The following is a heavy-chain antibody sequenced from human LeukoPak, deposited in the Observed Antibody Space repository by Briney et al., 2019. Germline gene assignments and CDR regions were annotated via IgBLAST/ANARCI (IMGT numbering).Heavy chain of an antibody. J-gene: IGHJ3*02. V-gene: IGHV4-39*01. CDR3: ARPDSSGWYQGGTDAFDI. D-gene: IGHD6-19*01. CDR2: IYYSGST. CDR1: GDSISSISDY. Sequence: PSENLSLTCTVSGDSISSISDYWGWIRQPPGKGLECIGSIYYSGSTYYNPSLKSRVTISVDTSKNQFSLKLSSVTAADTAVYYCARPDSSGWYQGGTDAFDIWGQGTMVTVSS.